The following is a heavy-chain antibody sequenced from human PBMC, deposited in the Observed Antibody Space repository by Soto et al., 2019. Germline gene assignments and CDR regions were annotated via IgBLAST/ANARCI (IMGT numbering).Heavy chain of an antibody. CDR1: GFTFSSYG. D-gene: IGHD2-15*01. Sequence: QVQLVESGGGVVQPGRSLRLSCAASGFTFSSYGMHWVRQAPGKGLEWVAVISYDGSNKYYADSVKGRFTISRDNSKNTLYLQMNSLRAEDTAVYYCAKLLSGFKDAFDIWGQGTMVTVSS. J-gene: IGHJ3*02. CDR3: AKLLSGFKDAFDI. CDR2: ISYDGSNK. V-gene: IGHV3-30*18.